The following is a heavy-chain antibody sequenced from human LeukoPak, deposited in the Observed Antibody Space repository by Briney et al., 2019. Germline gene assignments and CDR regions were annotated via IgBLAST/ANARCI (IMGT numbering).Heavy chain of an antibody. D-gene: IGHD3-10*01. J-gene: IGHJ4*02. CDR2: INPNSGGT. CDR1: GYTFTGYY. CDR3: ARARFRYGSGSYGDY. V-gene: IGHV1-2*02. Sequence: ASVKVSCKASGYTFTGYYMRWVRQAPGQGLGWMGWINPNSGGTNYAQKFQGRVTMTRDTSISTAYMELSRLRSDDTAVYYCARARFRYGSGSYGDYWGQGTLVTVSS.